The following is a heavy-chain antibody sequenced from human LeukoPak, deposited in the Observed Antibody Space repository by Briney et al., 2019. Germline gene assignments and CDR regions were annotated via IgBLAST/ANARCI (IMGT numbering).Heavy chain of an antibody. D-gene: IGHD6-19*01. Sequence: SETLSLTCTVSGGSISSYYWSWIRQPPGKGLEWIGYIYYSGSTNYNPSLKSRVTISVDTSKNQFSLKLSFVTAADTAVYYCARARSSGWPDYWGQGTLVTVSS. CDR2: IYYSGST. CDR1: GGSISSYY. CDR3: ARARSSGWPDY. V-gene: IGHV4-59*01. J-gene: IGHJ4*02.